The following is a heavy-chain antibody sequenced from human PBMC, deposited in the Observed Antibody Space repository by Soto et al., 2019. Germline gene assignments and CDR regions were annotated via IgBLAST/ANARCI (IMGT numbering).Heavy chain of an antibody. D-gene: IGHD3-10*01. CDR2: ISTYTGNT. CDR3: ARGYYYGSGRPTPGGMDV. CDR1: GYTFTNYD. V-gene: IGHV1-18*01. Sequence: QVHLVQSGAEVKKPGASVKVSCKASGYTFTNYDINWVRQAPGQGLEWMGWISTYTGNTNYAQKLQGRVTMTTDTSTSTAYMERRSLRADDTAVYYCARGYYYGSGRPTPGGMDVWGQGTTVTVSS. J-gene: IGHJ6*02.